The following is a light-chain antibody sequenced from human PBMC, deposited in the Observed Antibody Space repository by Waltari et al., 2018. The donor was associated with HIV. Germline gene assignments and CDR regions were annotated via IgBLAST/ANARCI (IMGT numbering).Light chain of an antibody. CDR2: GAS. J-gene: IGKJ4*01. V-gene: IGKV3-15*01. CDR1: QSVSSN. Sequence: EIVMTQSAATLSVSPGESATLSCRASQSVSSNLAWYQQKPGQAPRLLIYGASTRATGIPARFSGSGSGTEFTLTISSLQSEDFAVYYCQQYNTWPLTFGGGTKVEIK. CDR3: QQYNTWPLT.